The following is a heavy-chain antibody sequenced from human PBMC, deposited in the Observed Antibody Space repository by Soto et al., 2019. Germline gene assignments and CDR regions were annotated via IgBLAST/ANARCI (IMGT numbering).Heavy chain of an antibody. J-gene: IGHJ4*02. V-gene: IGHV3-30-3*01. D-gene: IGHD2-21*01. CDR3: AGVIGVPTSYFDY. CDR2: ISYDGSNK. CDR1: GFTFSSYT. Sequence: QVQLVESGGGVVQPGRSLRLSCSASGFTFSSYTMHWVRQAPGKGLEWVAVISYDGSNKYYADSVKGRFTISRDNSKNTLTLQLNSLRVEDTAMYYCAGVIGVPTSYFDYWGQGTLVTVSS.